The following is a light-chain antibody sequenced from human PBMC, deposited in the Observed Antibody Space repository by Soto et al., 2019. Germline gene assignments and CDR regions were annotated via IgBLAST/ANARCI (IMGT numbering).Light chain of an antibody. Sequence: EVVLTQSPNTLSLSPGERATLSCWASQSLRSSYLAWYQRKPGQAPRLLIYGASTRATGIPLRFSGSGSGTEFTLTISSLQPEDFAVYYCQQYNNWPPWTFGQGTKVEIK. CDR3: QQYNNWPPWT. J-gene: IGKJ1*01. V-gene: IGKV3-15*01. CDR2: GAS. CDR1: QSLRSSY.